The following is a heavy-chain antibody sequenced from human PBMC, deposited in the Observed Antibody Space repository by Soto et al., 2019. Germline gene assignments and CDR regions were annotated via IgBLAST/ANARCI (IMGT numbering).Heavy chain of an antibody. CDR3: ARLNSGSFDY. Sequence: SETLSLTCTVSGGSISSYYWSWIRQPPGKGLEWIGYIYYSGSTIYNPSLKSRVSISVDTSKKQFSLKVTSVTAADTAVYYCARLNSGSFDYWGQGTRVTVSS. CDR1: GGSISSYY. D-gene: IGHD1-26*01. V-gene: IGHV4-59*01. J-gene: IGHJ4*02. CDR2: IYYSGST.